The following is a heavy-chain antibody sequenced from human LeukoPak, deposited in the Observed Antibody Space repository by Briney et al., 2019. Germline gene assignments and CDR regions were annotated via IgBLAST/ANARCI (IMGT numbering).Heavy chain of an antibody. CDR3: AKDGWFRELSASVPSDLDY. J-gene: IGHJ4*02. CDR1: GFTFSSYG. CDR2: ISYDGSNK. V-gene: IGHV3-30*18. D-gene: IGHD3-10*01. Sequence: LAGGSLRLSCAASGFTFSSYGMHWVRQAPGKGLEWVAVISYDGSNKYYADSVKGRFTISRDNSKNTLYLQMNGLRAEDTAVYYCAKDGWFRELSASVPSDLDYWGQGTLVTVSS.